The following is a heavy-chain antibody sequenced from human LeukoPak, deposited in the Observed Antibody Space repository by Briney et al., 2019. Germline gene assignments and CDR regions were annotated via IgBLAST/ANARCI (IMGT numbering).Heavy chain of an antibody. CDR3: ARGTYGYYMDV. CDR1: NYSISNSLY. Sequence: SETLSLTCSGSNYSISNSLYWGWLRQPPGKGLEWIGSIYRSGSTFYNPSLKSRVTISLDTSKNQFTLKLSSVTAADTAVYFCARGTYGYYMDVWGKGTTVTVSS. CDR2: IYRSGST. V-gene: IGHV4-38-2*02. J-gene: IGHJ6*03. D-gene: IGHD4-17*01.